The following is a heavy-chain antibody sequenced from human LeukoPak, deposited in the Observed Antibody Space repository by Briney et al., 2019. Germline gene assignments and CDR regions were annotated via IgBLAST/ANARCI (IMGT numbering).Heavy chain of an antibody. CDR3: ARGEGLGTTNGGYYFAY. Sequence: GRSLRLSRAASGFTLDDYAMHWVRQAPGKGLVWVSGISWNSGSIGYADSVKGRFTISRDNAKNSLYLQMNTLRAEDTAVYYCARGEGLGTTNGGYYFAYWGQGSLVIVSS. CDR2: ISWNSGSI. J-gene: IGHJ4*02. D-gene: IGHD1-26*01. V-gene: IGHV3-9*01. CDR1: GFTLDDYA.